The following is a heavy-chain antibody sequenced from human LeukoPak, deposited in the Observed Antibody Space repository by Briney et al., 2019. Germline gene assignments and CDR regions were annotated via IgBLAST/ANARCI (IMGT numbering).Heavy chain of an antibody. CDR3: ASASYYYYGMDV. CDR1: GFTFSDYY. V-gene: IGHV3-11*01. CDR2: ISSSGSTI. J-gene: IGHJ6*02. Sequence: PGGSLRLSCAASGFTFSDYYMSWIRQAPGKGLEWVSYISSSGSTIYYADSVKGRFTISRDNAKNSLYLQMNSLRAEDMAVYYCASASYYYYGMDVWGQGTTVTVSS.